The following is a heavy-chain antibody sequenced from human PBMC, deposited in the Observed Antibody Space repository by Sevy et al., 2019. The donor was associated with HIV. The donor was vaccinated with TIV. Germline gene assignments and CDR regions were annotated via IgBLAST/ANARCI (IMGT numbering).Heavy chain of an antibody. CDR1: GYTFTSYG. CDR2: ISAYNGNT. J-gene: IGHJ4*02. CDR3: ARDGYSRSSRAKYQVDY. V-gene: IGHV1-18*04. Sequence: ASVKVSCKASGYTFTSYGISWVRQAPGQGLEWMGWISAYNGNTNYAQKLQGRVTMTTDTSTSTANMELRSLRSDDTAVYYCARDGYSRSSRAKYQVDYWGQGTLVTVSS. D-gene: IGHD6-6*01.